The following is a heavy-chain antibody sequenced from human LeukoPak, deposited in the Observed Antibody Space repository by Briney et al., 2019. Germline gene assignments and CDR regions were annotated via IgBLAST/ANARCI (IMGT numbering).Heavy chain of an antibody. CDR3: AKGFYYFLYYDSSDYPTDPIHY. V-gene: IGHV3-30*02. CDR2: IRYDGSNK. D-gene: IGHD3-22*01. Sequence: GGSLRLSCAASGFTFSSYGMHWVRQAPGKGLEWVAFIRYDGSNKYYADSVKGRFTISRDNSKNTLYLQMNSLRAEDTAVYYCAKGFYYFLYYDSSDYPTDPIHYWGQGTLVTVSS. J-gene: IGHJ4*02. CDR1: GFTFSSYG.